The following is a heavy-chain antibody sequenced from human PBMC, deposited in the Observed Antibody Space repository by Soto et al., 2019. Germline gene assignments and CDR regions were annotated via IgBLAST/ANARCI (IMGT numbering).Heavy chain of an antibody. CDR1: VFTFSNFG. V-gene: IGHV3-30*02. J-gene: IGHJ6*01. CDR3: ATAIDSNYDGMDG. Sequence: WGSLLVSCESSVFTFSNFGTNRVRQAPGKGLERVPRVRYDRSSKYYVDSVNGRFTISIDNCKETVYLQMNSLRAEDTGVYYCATAIDSNYDGMDGWGQGTMVTGSS. D-gene: IGHD4-4*01. CDR2: VRYDRSSK.